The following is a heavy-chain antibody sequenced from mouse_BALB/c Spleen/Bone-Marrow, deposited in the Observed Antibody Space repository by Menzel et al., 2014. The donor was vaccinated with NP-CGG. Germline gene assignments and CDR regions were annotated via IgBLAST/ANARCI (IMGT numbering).Heavy chain of an antibody. J-gene: IGHJ2*01. Sequence: VQLQESGAELVRPGSSVKISCESSGYVFSTYWINWVKPRPGQGLEWIGQIYPGDGDTDYNGRFKDKATLTADKSSNTAYMQLSSLTSEDSAVCFCARGGISVDYWGQGTTLTVSS. CDR2: IYPGDGDT. V-gene: IGHV1-80*01. CDR1: GYVFSTYW. CDR3: ARGGISVDY.